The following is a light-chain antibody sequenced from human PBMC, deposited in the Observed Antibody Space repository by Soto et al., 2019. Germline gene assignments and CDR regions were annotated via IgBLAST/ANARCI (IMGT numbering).Light chain of an antibody. CDR2: RAS. CDR1: QSFNSN. Sequence: EIVMTQSPATLSVSPGERATFSCRASQSFNSNLAFYQHKPGQPPRLLVYRASIRATDIPARFSGSGSGTDYTLSISSLQSEDFGVYFCQQYDQWWTFGQGTKVDIK. CDR3: QQYDQWWT. J-gene: IGKJ1*01. V-gene: IGKV3-15*01.